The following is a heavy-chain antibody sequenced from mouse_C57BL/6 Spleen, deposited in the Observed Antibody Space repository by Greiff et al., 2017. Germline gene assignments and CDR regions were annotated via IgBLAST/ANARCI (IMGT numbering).Heavy chain of an antibody. CDR1: GFNIKDYY. CDR3: AYGYDGNWYFDV. D-gene: IGHD2-2*01. Sequence: VQLQQSGAELVKPGASVKLSCTASGFNIKDYYMHWVKQRTEQGLEWIGRIDPEDGEIKYAPKFQGKATITADTSSNTAYLQLSSLTSEDTAVYYCAYGYDGNWYFDVWGTGTTVTVSS. V-gene: IGHV14-2*01. J-gene: IGHJ1*03. CDR2: IDPEDGEI.